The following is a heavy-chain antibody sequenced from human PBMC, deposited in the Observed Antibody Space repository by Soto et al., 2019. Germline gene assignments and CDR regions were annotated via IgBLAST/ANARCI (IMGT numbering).Heavy chain of an antibody. CDR1: GYTFSSYY. CDR2: INPNGGST. CDR3: ARGLGLGDC. Sequence: QVQLVQSGAEVKKPGASVKVSCKASGYTFSSYYIHWVRQAPGQGLEWIGIINPNGGSTNYAHNFKGRLTVTRDTSTATAYMDLSALTSDDTAMYYCARGLGLGDCWGQGTLVTVSS. D-gene: IGHD3-9*01. J-gene: IGHJ4*02. V-gene: IGHV1-46*01.